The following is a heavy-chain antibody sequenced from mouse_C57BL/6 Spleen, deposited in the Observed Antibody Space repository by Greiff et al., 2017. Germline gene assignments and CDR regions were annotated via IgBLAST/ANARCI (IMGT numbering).Heavy chain of an antibody. CDR2: ISYDGSN. V-gene: IGHV3-6*01. J-gene: IGHJ1*03. CDR1: GYSITSGYY. Sequence: EVHLVESGPGLVKPSQSLSLTCSVTGYSITSGYYWNWIRQFPGNKLEWMGYISYDGSNNYNPSLKNRISITRDTSKNQFFLKLNSVTTEDTATYYCARDFYYDYSYWYFDVWGTGTTVTVSS. D-gene: IGHD2-4*01. CDR3: ARDFYYDYSYWYFDV.